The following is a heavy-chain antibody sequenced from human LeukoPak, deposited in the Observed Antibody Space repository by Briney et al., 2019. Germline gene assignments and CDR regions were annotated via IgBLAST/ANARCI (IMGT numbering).Heavy chain of an antibody. CDR1: GFTFTSSG. D-gene: IGHD2/OR15-2a*01. J-gene: IGHJ4*02. CDR3: VSFAY. Sequence: PGGSLRLSCAASGFTFTSSGMNWVRQAPGRGLEWVSSITTSGTYKYYADSVKGRITISRDNAKNSLYLQMNSLRAEDTAVYYCVSFAYWGQGTLVTVSS. V-gene: IGHV3-21*04. CDR2: ITTSGTYK.